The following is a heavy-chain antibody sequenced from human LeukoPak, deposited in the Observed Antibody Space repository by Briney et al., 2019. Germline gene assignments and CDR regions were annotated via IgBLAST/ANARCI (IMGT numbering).Heavy chain of an antibody. CDR1: GGSISGYY. CDR2: INHSGST. CDR3: ARRSAVVRGAYYFDY. D-gene: IGHD3-10*01. Sequence: PSETLSLTCTVSGGSISGYYWSWIRQPPGKGLEWIGEINHSGSTNYNPSLKSRVTISVDTSKNQFSLKLSSVTAADTAVYYCARRSAVVRGAYYFDYWGQGTLVTVSS. V-gene: IGHV4-34*01. J-gene: IGHJ4*02.